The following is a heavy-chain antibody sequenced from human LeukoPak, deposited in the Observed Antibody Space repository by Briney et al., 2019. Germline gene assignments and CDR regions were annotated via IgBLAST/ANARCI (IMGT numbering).Heavy chain of an antibody. Sequence: GGSLRLSCAASGFTFSSYGMHWVRQASGKGLEWVGRIRSKTNSYATEYAASVKGRFTISRDDSKNTAYLQMDSLRTEDTAVYYCTSTWIQLWFDYWGQGTLVTVSS. CDR3: TSTWIQLWFDY. J-gene: IGHJ4*02. D-gene: IGHD5-18*01. CDR1: GFTFSSYG. CDR2: IRSKTNSYAT. V-gene: IGHV3-73*01.